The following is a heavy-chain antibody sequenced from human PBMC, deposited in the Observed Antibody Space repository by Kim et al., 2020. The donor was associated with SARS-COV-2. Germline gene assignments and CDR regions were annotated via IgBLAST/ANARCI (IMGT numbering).Heavy chain of an antibody. J-gene: IGHJ4*02. V-gene: IGHV1-2*06. Sequence: ASVKVSCKASGYTFTGYYMHWVRQAPGQGLEWMGRINPNSGGTNYAQKFQGRVTMTRDTSISTAYMELSRLRSDDTAVYYCASDYPPAGREDYWGQGTLVTVSS. CDR1: GYTFTGYY. D-gene: IGHD2-2*01. CDR3: ASDYPPAGREDY. CDR2: INPNSGGT.